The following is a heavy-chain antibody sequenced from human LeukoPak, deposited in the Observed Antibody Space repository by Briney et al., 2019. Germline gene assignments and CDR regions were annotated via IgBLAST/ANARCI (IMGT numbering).Heavy chain of an antibody. Sequence: GGSLRLSCAASGFTFSSYAMSWVRQAPGKGLERVSAISGSGGSTYYADSVKGRFTISRDNSKNTLYLQMNSLRAEDTAVYYCAKYSYGYLQPYSFDYWGQGTLVTVSS. V-gene: IGHV3-23*01. CDR2: ISGSGGST. J-gene: IGHJ4*02. CDR1: GFTFSSYA. D-gene: IGHD5-18*01. CDR3: AKYSYGYLQPYSFDY.